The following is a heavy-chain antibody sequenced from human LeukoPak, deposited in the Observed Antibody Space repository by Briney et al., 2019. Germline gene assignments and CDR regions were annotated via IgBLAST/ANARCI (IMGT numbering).Heavy chain of an antibody. V-gene: IGHV3-30-3*02. J-gene: IGHJ4*02. CDR3: AKPAGYDFWSVYYFDY. CDR2: ISYDGSNK. D-gene: IGHD3-3*01. Sequence: GGSLRLSCASSGFTFSSYAMHWVRQAPGKGLEWVAVISYDGSNKYYADSVKGRFTISRDNSKNTLYLQMNSLRAEDTAVYYCAKPAGYDFWSVYYFDYWGQGTLVTVSS. CDR1: GFTFSSYA.